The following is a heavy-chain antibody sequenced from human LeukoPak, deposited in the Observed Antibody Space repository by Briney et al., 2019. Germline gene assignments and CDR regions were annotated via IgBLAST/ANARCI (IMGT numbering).Heavy chain of an antibody. CDR3: ARGRGSSGWVRRFDP. D-gene: IGHD6-19*01. CDR2: INHSGST. Sequence: SETVSLTCAVYGGSFSGYYWSWIRQPPGKGLEWIGEINHSGSTNYNPSLKSRVTISVDTSKNQFSLKLSSVTAADTAVYYCARGRGSSGWVRRFDPWGQGTLVTVSS. V-gene: IGHV4-34*01. J-gene: IGHJ5*02. CDR1: GGSFSGYY.